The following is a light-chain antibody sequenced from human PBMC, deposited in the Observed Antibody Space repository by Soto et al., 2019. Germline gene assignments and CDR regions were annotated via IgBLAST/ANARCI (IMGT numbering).Light chain of an antibody. Sequence: EIVLTQSPGTLSLSPGERATLSCRASQSVSNNYLAWYQQKPGQAPRLLIYDASSRATGIPDRFSGSGSGTDFTLTISRLEPEDLGVYYCQQYGYSPPWTFGQGTKVDIK. CDR2: DAS. J-gene: IGKJ1*01. CDR1: QSVSNNY. V-gene: IGKV3-20*01. CDR3: QQYGYSPPWT.